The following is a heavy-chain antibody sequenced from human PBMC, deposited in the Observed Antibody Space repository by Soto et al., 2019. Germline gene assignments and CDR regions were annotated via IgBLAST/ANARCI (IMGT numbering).Heavy chain of an antibody. V-gene: IGHV3-23*01. D-gene: IGHD6-19*01. CDR2: IGGNGALT. J-gene: IGHJ4*02. Sequence: EVHLLESGGGLVQPGGSVRLSCAASGFTFSDHAMTWVRQAPGRGLEWVSAIGGNGALTYYADSVKGRFTISRDNYKYLVSLQMTGLRGDETAIYYCARIASTGWYIPGHFDHWGQGTLLTVSS. CDR3: ARIASTGWYIPGHFDH. CDR1: GFTFSDHA.